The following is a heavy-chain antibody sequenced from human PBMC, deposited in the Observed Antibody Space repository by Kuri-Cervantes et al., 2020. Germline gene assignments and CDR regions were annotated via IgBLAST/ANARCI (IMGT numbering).Heavy chain of an antibody. Sequence: SVKVSCKASGGTFSSYAISWVRQAPGQGLEWMGGIIPIFGTAHYAPKSQDRVRITAEKSTTTAHMEVNGLTSDDTAVYFCARDRTARHYFGSETHYGPFDYWGQGTVVTVSS. CDR3: ARDRTARHYFGSETHYGPFDY. CDR1: GGTFSSYA. CDR2: IIPIFGTA. D-gene: IGHD3-10*01. V-gene: IGHV1-69*06. J-gene: IGHJ4*02.